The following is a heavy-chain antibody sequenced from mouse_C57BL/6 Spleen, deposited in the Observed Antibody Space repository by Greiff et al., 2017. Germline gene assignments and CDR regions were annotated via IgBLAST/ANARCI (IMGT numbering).Heavy chain of an antibody. Sequence: QVQLQQPGAELVRPGSSVKLSCKASGYTFTSYWMDWVKQRPGQGLEWIGNIYPSDSETHYNQKFKDKATLTVDKSSSTAYMQLSSLTSEDSAVYYGARFVHGGSFFDYWGQGTTLTVSS. CDR1: GYTFTSYW. CDR2: IYPSDSET. V-gene: IGHV1-61*01. J-gene: IGHJ2*01. CDR3: ARFVHGGSFFDY. D-gene: IGHD1-1*02.